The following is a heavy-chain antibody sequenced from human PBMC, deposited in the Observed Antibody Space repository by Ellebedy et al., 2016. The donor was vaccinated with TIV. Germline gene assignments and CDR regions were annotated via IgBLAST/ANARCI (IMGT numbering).Heavy chain of an antibody. CDR1: GYTFSSYD. Sequence: ASVKVSCKASGYTFSSYDINWVRQATGQGLEWMGWMNPNSGNTGYAQKFQGRVTMTRNTSISTAYMELSSLISDDTAVYYCARGFDGSGSYYYGMDVWGQGTTVTVSS. CDR3: ARGFDGSGSYYYGMDV. V-gene: IGHV1-8*01. J-gene: IGHJ6*02. CDR2: MNPNSGNT. D-gene: IGHD3-10*01.